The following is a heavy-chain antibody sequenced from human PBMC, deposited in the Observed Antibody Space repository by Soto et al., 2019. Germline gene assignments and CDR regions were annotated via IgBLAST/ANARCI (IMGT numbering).Heavy chain of an antibody. CDR2: IYYSGST. CDR1: GGSTSSYY. Sequence: SETLSLTCTVSGGSTSSYYWSWIRQPPGKGLEWIGYIYYSGSTNYNPSLKSRVTISVDTSKNQFSLKLSSVTAADTAVYYCARSVFPWGQGTLVTVSS. J-gene: IGHJ5*02. V-gene: IGHV4-59*12. CDR3: ARSVFP.